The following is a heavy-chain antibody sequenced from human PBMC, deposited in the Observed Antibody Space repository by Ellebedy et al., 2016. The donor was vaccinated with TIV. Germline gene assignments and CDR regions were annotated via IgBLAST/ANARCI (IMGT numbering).Heavy chain of an antibody. J-gene: IGHJ4*02. D-gene: IGHD6-6*01. V-gene: IGHV3-7*03. CDR1: EFRFNMYW. Sequence: GESLKISCAASEFRFNMYWLTWVRQAPGKGLEWVASIKHDGSEMHYVDSVKGRFTISRDNAETSLYLQMNSLTAADTAVYFCARDLGKSTYSSSPLDYWGQGILVTVSS. CDR3: ARDLGKSTYSSSPLDY. CDR2: IKHDGSEM.